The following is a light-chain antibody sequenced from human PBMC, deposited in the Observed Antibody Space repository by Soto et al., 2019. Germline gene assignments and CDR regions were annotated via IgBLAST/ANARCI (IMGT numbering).Light chain of an antibody. Sequence: QSVLTQPPSVSAAPGQRVTISCSGSSSNIGNNYVSWYQQLPGKAPKLLIYDNNERPSGIPDRFSGSKSGTSATLGITGLQTGDEADYYCGTWDSGLSTGVFGGGTKL. J-gene: IGLJ3*02. CDR3: GTWDSGLSTGV. CDR1: SSNIGNNY. CDR2: DNN. V-gene: IGLV1-51*01.